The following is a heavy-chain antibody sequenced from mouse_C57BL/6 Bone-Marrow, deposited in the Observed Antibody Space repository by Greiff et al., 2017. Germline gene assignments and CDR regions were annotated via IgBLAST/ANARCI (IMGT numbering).Heavy chain of an antibody. CDR3: ASASQTVYFDY. D-gene: IGHD1-1*01. CDR2: ISDGGSYT. J-gene: IGHJ2*01. CDR1: GFTFSSYA. V-gene: IGHV5-4*01. Sequence: EVQVVESGGGLVKPGGSLKLSCAASGFTFSSYAMSWVRQTPEKRLEWVATISDGGSYTYYPDNVKGRFTISRDNAKNNLYLQMSHLKSEDTAMYYCASASQTVYFDYWGQGTTLTVSS.